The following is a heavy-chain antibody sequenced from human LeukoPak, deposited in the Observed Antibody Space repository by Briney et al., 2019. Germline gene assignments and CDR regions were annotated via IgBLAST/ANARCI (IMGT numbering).Heavy chain of an antibody. CDR1: GYTLTELS. D-gene: IGHD6-19*01. V-gene: IGHV1-24*01. CDR2: FDPEDGET. J-gene: IGHJ4*02. CDR3: ATGPYSSGWYRTDY. Sequence: ASVKVSCEVSGYTLTELSMHWVRQAPGKGLEWMGGFDPEDGETIYAQKFQGRVTMTEDTSTDTAYMELSSLRSEDTAVYYCATGPYSSGWYRTDYWGQGTLVTVPS.